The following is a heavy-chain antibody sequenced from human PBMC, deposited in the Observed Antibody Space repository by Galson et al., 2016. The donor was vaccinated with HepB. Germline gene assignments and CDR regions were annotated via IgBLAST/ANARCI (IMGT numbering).Heavy chain of an antibody. V-gene: IGHV3-48*03. Sequence: SLRLSCAGFGFNFSDYEMNWVRQVPGKGLEWVSYISDSSSNRYYRDSVQGRFAISRDNAKDSVSLQMNSLRVEDTAIYYCAREHPSFDVWGQGVLVTVSS. CDR2: ISDSSSNR. CDR1: GFNFSDYE. CDR3: AREHPSFDV. J-gene: IGHJ4*02.